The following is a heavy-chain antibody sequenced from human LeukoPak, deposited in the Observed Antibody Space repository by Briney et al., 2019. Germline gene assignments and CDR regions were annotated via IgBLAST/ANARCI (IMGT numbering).Heavy chain of an antibody. V-gene: IGHV3-11*04. CDR2: ISSSGSTI. J-gene: IGHJ4*02. Sequence: GGSLRLSCAASGFTFSDYYMSWIRQAPGKGLEWVSYISSSGSTIYYADSVKGRFTISRDNAKNSLYLQMNSLRAENAAVYYCARDLSGYDTGIFDYWGQGTLVTVSS. CDR1: GFTFSDYY. D-gene: IGHD5-12*01. CDR3: ARDLSGYDTGIFDY.